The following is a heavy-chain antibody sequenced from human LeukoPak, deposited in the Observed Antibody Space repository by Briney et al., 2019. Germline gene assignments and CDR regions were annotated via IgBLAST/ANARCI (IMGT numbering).Heavy chain of an antibody. D-gene: IGHD4-11*01. CDR2: IYYSGST. CDR1: GGSISSGGYS. Sequence: TSETLSLTCAVSGGSISSGGYSWSWIRQPPGKGLEWIGYIYYSGSTYYNPSLKSRVTISVDTSKNQFSLKLSSVTAADTAVYYCAREAYSKQRMNPYYYYYYMDVWGKGTTVTVSS. CDR3: AREAYSKQRMNPYYYYYYMDV. J-gene: IGHJ6*03. V-gene: IGHV4-30-4*07.